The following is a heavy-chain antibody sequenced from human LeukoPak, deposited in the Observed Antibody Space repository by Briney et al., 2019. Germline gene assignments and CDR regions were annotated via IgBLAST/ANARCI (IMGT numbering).Heavy chain of an antibody. Sequence: QPGGSLRLSCAASGFTFSSYWMHWVRQAPGKGLVWVSRINSDGSSTSYADSVKGRFTISRDNAKNTLYLQMNSLRAEDTAVCYCARGPPDKYSSSWYVNYWGQGTLVTVSS. V-gene: IGHV3-74*01. D-gene: IGHD6-13*01. CDR3: ARGPPDKYSSSWYVNY. CDR2: INSDGSST. J-gene: IGHJ4*02. CDR1: GFTFSSYW.